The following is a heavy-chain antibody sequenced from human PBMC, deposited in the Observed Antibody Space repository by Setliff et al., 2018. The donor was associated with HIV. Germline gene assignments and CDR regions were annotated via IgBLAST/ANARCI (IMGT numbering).Heavy chain of an antibody. J-gene: IGHJ4*02. CDR1: GGTFSSYA. Sequence: GASVKVSCKASGGTFSSYALSWVRQAPGQGLEWMGGITPIFGTPNYAQKFQVRVTMTADESTSTAYMELSSLRTEDTAVYYCARDRVIGSGWSQWGQGTLVTVSS. V-gene: IGHV1-69*13. CDR2: ITPIFGTP. CDR3: ARDRVIGSGWSQ. D-gene: IGHD6-19*01.